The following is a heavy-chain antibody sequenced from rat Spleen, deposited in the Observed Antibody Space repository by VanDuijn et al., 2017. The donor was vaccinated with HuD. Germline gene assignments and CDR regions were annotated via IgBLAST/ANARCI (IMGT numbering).Heavy chain of an antibody. J-gene: IGHJ1*01. CDR2: INYDGGTP. D-gene: IGHD1-4*01. V-gene: IGHV5-29*01. CDR1: GFTLSDHF. CDR3: ARQWLTGSHWFFDF. Sequence: EVQLVESDGGLVQPGRSLKLSCAASGFTLSDHFMAWVRQAPTKGLEWVATINYDGGTPYYRDSVKGRFTISRDNAKSTLYLQMDSLRSEDTATYYCARQWLTGSHWFFDFWGPGTMVTVSS.